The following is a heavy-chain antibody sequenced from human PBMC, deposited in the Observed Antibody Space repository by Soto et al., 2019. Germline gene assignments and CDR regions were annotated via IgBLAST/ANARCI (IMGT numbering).Heavy chain of an antibody. J-gene: IGHJ3*02. CDR2: IYYSGST. Sequence: XETLSLTCTVAGGSISSSSYYWGWIRQPRGKGLEWIGSIYYSGSTYYNPSLKSRVTISVDTSKNQFSLKLSSVTAADTAVYYCARFYRGYCSSTSCYSEDAFDTWGQGTMVTVSS. D-gene: IGHD2-2*01. CDR1: GGSISSSSYY. V-gene: IGHV4-39*01. CDR3: ARFYRGYCSSTSCYSEDAFDT.